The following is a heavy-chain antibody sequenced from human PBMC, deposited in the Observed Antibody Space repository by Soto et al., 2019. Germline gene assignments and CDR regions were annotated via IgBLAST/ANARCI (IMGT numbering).Heavy chain of an antibody. CDR2: ISGSGGST. Sequence: PGGSLRLSCAASGFTFSSYAMSWVRQAPGKGLEWVSAISGSGGSTYYADSVKGRFTISRDNSKNTLYLQMNSLRAEDTAVYYCAKGPHDYGKSHPFFYSRAQGTLVTVSS. V-gene: IGHV3-23*01. J-gene: IGHJ1*01. D-gene: IGHD3-10*01. CDR3: AKGPHDYGKSHPFFYS. CDR1: GFTFSSYA.